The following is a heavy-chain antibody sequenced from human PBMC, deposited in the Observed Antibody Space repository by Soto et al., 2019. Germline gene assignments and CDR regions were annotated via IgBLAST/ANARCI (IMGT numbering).Heavy chain of an antibody. CDR2: VHFGGTT. V-gene: IGHV4-59*12. J-gene: IGHJ4*02. D-gene: IGHD4-17*01. Sequence: SEPLSLTCTVSGGSMRNYFWNWIRQPPGQGLQWIAYVHFGGTTNYNPSLKSRVTISVDTSRRQFSLKLTSVTAADTAVYYCARSDYGEFDYWGQGPLVTVSS. CDR1: GGSMRNYF. CDR3: ARSDYGEFDY.